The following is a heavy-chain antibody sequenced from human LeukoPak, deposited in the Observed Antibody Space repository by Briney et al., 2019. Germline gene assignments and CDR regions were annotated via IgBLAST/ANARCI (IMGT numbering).Heavy chain of an antibody. CDR1: GGSISSYY. Sequence: PSETLSLTCTVSGGSISSYYWSWIRQPPGKGLEWIGYIYYSGSTNYNPSLKSRVTISVDTSKNQFSLKLSSVTAADTAVYYCARMKVVSSFLARVTPGWFDPWGQGTLVTVSS. CDR3: ARMKVVSSFLARVTPGWFDP. V-gene: IGHV4-59*01. D-gene: IGHD4-23*01. CDR2: IYYSGST. J-gene: IGHJ5*02.